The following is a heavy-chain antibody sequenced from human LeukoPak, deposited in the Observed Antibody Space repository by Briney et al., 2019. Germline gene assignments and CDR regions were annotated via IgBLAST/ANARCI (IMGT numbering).Heavy chain of an antibody. CDR3: AKSSRSGWSTEFDY. D-gene: IGHD6-19*01. CDR1: GFTFSNYA. CDR2: ITGSGGGT. V-gene: IGHV3-23*01. Sequence: GGSLRLSCAASGFTFSNYAMSWVRRAPGKGLEWISGITGSGGGTSYADSVKGRFTISRDNSKNTLYLQMNSLRAEDTAVYYCAKSSRSGWSTEFDYWGQGTLVTVSS. J-gene: IGHJ4*02.